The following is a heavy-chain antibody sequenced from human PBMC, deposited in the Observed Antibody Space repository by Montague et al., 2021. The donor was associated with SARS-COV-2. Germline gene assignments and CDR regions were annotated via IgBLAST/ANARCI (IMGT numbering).Heavy chain of an antibody. CDR3: ARAAQKQYVLLWFGELLHDAFDI. V-gene: IGHV3-30-3*01. CDR1: GFTFSSYA. D-gene: IGHD3-10*01. Sequence: LRLSCAASGFTFSSYAMHWVRQAPGKGLEWVAVISYDGSNKYYXDSVKGRFTISRDNSKNTLYLQMNSLRAEDTAVYYCARAAQKQYVLLWFGELLHDAFDIWGQGTMVTVSS. CDR2: ISYDGSNK. J-gene: IGHJ3*02.